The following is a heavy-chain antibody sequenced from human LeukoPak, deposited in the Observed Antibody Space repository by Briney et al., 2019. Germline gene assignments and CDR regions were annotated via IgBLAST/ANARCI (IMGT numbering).Heavy chain of an antibody. CDR2: INHSGST. Sequence: PSETLSLTCAVYGGSFSGYYWSWIRQPPGKGLEWIGEINHSGSTNYNPSLKSRVTISVDTSKNQFSLKLSSVTAADTAVHYCARRYCSSTSCRAPYYYYYGMDVWGKGTTVTVSS. CDR1: GGSFSGYY. D-gene: IGHD2-2*01. J-gene: IGHJ6*04. CDR3: ARRYCSSTSCRAPYYYYYGMDV. V-gene: IGHV4-34*01.